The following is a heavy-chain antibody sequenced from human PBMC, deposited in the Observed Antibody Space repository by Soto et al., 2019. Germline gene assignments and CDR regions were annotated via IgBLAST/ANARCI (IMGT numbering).Heavy chain of an antibody. J-gene: IGHJ4*02. Sequence: GGSLRLSCAASGFTFTYYSLNWVRQAPGKGLEWLSYSNSGSGTISYADSVRGRFTISRDNAKTSLYLQMNSLRDEDTAVYYCARDSGYAFDYWGQGALVTVSS. V-gene: IGHV3-48*02. CDR3: ARDSGYAFDY. D-gene: IGHD3-16*01. CDR1: GFTFTYYS. CDR2: SNSGSGTI.